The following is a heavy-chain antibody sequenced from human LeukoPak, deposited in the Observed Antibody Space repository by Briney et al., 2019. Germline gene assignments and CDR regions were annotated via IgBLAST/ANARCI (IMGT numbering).Heavy chain of an antibody. CDR1: GFAFSSYA. CDR3: ARDQVAMADS. V-gene: IGHV3-48*03. D-gene: IGHD5-18*01. Sequence: PGGSLRFSCAASGFAFSSYAMNWVRQAPGKGLEWVSYISSSGTTSYYADSVKGRFTISRDNAKNSLYLQMNSLRGEDTALYYCARDQVAMADSWGQGTLVTVSS. CDR2: ISSSGTTS. J-gene: IGHJ4*02.